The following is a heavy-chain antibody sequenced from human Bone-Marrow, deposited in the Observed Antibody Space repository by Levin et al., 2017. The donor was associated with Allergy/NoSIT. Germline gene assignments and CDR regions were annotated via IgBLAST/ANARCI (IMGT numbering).Heavy chain of an antibody. V-gene: IGHV3-74*01. D-gene: IGHD1-1*01. J-gene: IGHJ6*02. CDR1: EFAFSSYL. CDR2: IHRDGSST. Sequence: AGGSLRLSCVASEFAFSSYLMHWVRQAPGKGLVWVSRIHRDGSSTTYADSVKGRFTISRDNAKNTLYLQMNSLTAEDTAVYYCGGGPENDYGMDVWGQGTTVTVSS. CDR3: GGGPENDYGMDV.